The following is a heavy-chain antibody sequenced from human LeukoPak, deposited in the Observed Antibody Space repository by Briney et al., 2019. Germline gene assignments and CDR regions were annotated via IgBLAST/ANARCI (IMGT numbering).Heavy chain of an antibody. V-gene: IGHV4-38-2*02. CDR2: IYHGGSA. J-gene: IGHJ4*02. D-gene: IGHD6-6*01. CDR1: GYSINSGYY. CDR3: ARGIVYSSSSVFPPFDY. Sequence: SETLSLTCTVSGYSINSGYYWGWIRQPPGKGLEWIGNIYHGGSAYYNPSLKSRVTISVDTSKNQFSLKLSSMTAADTAVYYCARGIVYSSSSVFPPFDYWGQGTQVTVSS.